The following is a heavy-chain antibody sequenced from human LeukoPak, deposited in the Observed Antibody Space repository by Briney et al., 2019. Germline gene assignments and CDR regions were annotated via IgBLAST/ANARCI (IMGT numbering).Heavy chain of an antibody. CDR2: IKQNGSEK. CDR3: ATLPNWGLDY. V-gene: IGHV3-7*01. Sequence: GGSLRLSCAASGFTFSSYWMSWVRHAPGKGLEWVARIKQNGSEKYYVDSVKGRFTISRDNAKNSLYLQMNSLRAEDTAVYYCATLPNWGLDYWGQGTLVTVSS. D-gene: IGHD7-27*01. J-gene: IGHJ4*02. CDR1: GFTFSSYW.